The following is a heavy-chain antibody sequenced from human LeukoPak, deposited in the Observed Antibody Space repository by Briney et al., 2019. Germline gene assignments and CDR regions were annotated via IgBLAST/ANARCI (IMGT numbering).Heavy chain of an antibody. CDR3: ARGRGGKFGEYIQH. J-gene: IGHJ1*01. CDR2: ISDSSSSSSSI. CDR1: GFTFSSYS. D-gene: IGHD4-23*01. V-gene: IGHV3-48*01. Sequence: GGSLRLSCAASGFTFSSYSMNWVRQAPGKGLEWVSYISDSSSSSSSIYYADSVKGRFTISRDNAENSLYLQMNSLRAGDTAIYYCARGRGGKFGEYIQHWGQGTLVTVSS.